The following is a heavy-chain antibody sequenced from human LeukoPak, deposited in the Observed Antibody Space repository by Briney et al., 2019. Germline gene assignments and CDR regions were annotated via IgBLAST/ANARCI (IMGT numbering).Heavy chain of an antibody. CDR1: GFTFSTYA. Sequence: GSLRLSCAASGFTFSTYAMGWIRQPPGKGLEWIGEINHSGSTNYNPSLKSRVTISVDTSKNQFFLRLSSVTAADTAVYFCARYYTGYSIDYWGQGTLVTVSS. CDR2: INHSGST. V-gene: IGHV4-34*01. CDR3: ARYYTGYSIDY. D-gene: IGHD5-12*01. J-gene: IGHJ4*02.